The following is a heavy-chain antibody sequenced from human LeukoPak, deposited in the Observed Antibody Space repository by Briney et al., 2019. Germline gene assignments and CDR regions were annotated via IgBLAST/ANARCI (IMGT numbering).Heavy chain of an antibody. D-gene: IGHD6-6*01. J-gene: IGHJ4*02. CDR1: GFTFSSYG. V-gene: IGHV3-33*06. Sequence: GGSLRLSCAASGFTFSSYGMHWVRQAPGKGLEWVAVIWYDGSNKYYADSVKGRFTISRVNSKNTLYLQMNSLRAEDTAVYYCAKESGIAARKGFDYWGQGTLVTVSS. CDR2: IWYDGSNK. CDR3: AKESGIAARKGFDY.